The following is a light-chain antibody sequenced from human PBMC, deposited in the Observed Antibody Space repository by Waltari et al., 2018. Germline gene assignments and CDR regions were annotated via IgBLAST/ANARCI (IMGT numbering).Light chain of an antibody. V-gene: IGLV2-14*01. CDR1: RSAVGAYNY. CDR2: DVS. CDR3: SSYTSSSPYV. J-gene: IGLJ1*01. Sequence: QSALTQPASVTGPPGQPTTTPCQGPRSAVGAYNYVPWYHQHPGKAPKLMIYDVSKRPSGVSNRFSGSKSGNTASLTISGLQAEDEADYYCSSYTSSSPYVFGTGTKVTVL.